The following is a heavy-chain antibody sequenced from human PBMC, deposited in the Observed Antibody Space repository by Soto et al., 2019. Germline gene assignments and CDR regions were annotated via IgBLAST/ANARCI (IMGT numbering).Heavy chain of an antibody. Sequence: QVQLVESGGGVVQPGRSLRLSCAASGFTFSNYAMHWVRQAPGKGLEWVAVISYDGSNKYYADSVKGRFTISRDNSKNKLYLQMNSLRVEDTAVYYCARDAANDYGDFRYWGQGTLFTVSS. D-gene: IGHD4-17*01. V-gene: IGHV3-30*04. J-gene: IGHJ4*02. CDR2: ISYDGSNK. CDR3: ARDAANDYGDFRY. CDR1: GFTFSNYA.